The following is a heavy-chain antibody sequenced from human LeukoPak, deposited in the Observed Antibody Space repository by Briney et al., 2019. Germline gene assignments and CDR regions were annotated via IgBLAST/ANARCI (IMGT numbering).Heavy chain of an antibody. CDR3: TRGRRGYSYGTFGY. Sequence: GGSLRLSCAASGFSVSRNYMSWVRQAPGKGLEWVGFIRSKAYGGTTESAASVKGRFTISRDDSKSIAFLQINSLRTEDTAVYYCTRGRRGYSYGTFGYWGQGTLVTVSS. CDR2: IRSKAYGGTT. CDR1: GFSVSRNY. J-gene: IGHJ4*02. V-gene: IGHV3-49*04. D-gene: IGHD5-18*01.